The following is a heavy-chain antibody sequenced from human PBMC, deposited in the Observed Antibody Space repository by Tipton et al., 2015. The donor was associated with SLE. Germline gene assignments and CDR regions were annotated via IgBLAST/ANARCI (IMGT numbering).Heavy chain of an antibody. CDR2: VHDSVMV. J-gene: IGHJ4*02. Sequence: TLSLTCTVSGGLTRDYFWTWIRQPPGRGLEYIGYVHDSVMVNYNPSLKSRVTISADTSRNQFSLTLTSVTAADTAKCYCVRDPAVAETGTYFDRGGQGILVSVSS. CDR1: GGLTRDYF. CDR3: VRDPAVAETGTYFDR. V-gene: IGHV4-59*01. D-gene: IGHD6-19*01.